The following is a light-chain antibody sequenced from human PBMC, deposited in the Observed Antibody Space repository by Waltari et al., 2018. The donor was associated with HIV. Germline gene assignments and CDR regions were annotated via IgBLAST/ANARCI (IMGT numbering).Light chain of an antibody. CDR1: QGISSY. V-gene: IGKV1-27*01. Sequence: MGMTQSPSSLSASVGDRVTITCRASQGISSYLAWYRQKPGKVPELLIYGASTLQSGVPSRFSGSGSGTDFTLTISSLQPEDVATYFCQKYNSAPRTFGKGTKVEIK. CDR2: GAS. CDR3: QKYNSAPRT. J-gene: IGKJ1*01.